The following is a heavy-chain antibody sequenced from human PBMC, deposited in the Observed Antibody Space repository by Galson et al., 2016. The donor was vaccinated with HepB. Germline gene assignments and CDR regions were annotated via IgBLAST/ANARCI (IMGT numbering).Heavy chain of an antibody. Sequence: SVKVSCKASGYIFTNHAFSWVRQAPGQSLEWMGWIDTKNGNTVYARKLQGRVTMTTDTSTNTAYMKLTSLRSDDTAVCYCARDLVDSSGWVDYWGQGTPVTVSS. CDR2: IDTKNGNT. CDR3: ARDLVDSSGWVDY. D-gene: IGHD6-19*01. CDR1: GYIFTNHA. J-gene: IGHJ4*02. V-gene: IGHV1-18*04.